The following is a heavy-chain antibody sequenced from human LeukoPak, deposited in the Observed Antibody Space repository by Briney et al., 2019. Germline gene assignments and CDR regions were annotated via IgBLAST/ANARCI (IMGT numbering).Heavy chain of an antibody. Sequence: SETLSLTCTVSGGSISSSSYYWSWIRQPPGKGLEWIGYIYYSGSTNYNPSLKSRVTISVDTSKNQFSLKLSSVTAADTAVYYCARIATIHDISRPYDAFDIWGQGTMVTVSS. J-gene: IGHJ3*02. D-gene: IGHD3-9*01. CDR2: IYYSGST. CDR1: GGSISSSSYY. V-gene: IGHV4-61*05. CDR3: ARIATIHDISRPYDAFDI.